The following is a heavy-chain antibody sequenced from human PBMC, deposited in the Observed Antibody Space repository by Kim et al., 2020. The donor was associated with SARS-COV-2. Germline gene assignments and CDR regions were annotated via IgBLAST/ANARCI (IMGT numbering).Heavy chain of an antibody. D-gene: IGHD5-18*01. CDR1: GGTFSSYA. Sequence: SVKVSCKASGGTFSSYAISWVRQAPGQGLEWMGGIIPIFGTANYAQKFQGRVTITADESTSTAYMELSSLRSEDTAVYYCARENEDTAMAVDWFDPWGQGTLVTVSS. V-gene: IGHV1-69*13. CDR2: IIPIFGTA. CDR3: ARENEDTAMAVDWFDP. J-gene: IGHJ5*02.